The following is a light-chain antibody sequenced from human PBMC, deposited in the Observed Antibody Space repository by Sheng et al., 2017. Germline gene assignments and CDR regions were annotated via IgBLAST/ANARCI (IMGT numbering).Light chain of an antibody. CDR1: SSDVGTYSH. V-gene: IGLV2-11*01. CDR2: DAT. CDR3: SSYVGSYRV. Sequence: QSALTQPRSVSGSPGQSVTISCTGASSDVGTYSHVSWYQQHPGKAPKLIIYDATNLPSGVPDRFSGSRSANTASLTISGLQAEDETDYYCSSYVGSYRVFGGGTKLTVL. J-gene: IGLJ3*02.